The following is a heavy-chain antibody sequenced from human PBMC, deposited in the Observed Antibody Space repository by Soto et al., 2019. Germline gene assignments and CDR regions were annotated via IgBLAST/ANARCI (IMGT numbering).Heavy chain of an antibody. CDR1: GGSISSGGYS. CDR3: ARSYSSSSPLFDY. J-gene: IGHJ4*02. CDR2: IYHSGST. D-gene: IGHD6-6*01. V-gene: IGHV4-30-2*01. Sequence: PSETLSLTCAVSGGSISSGGYSWSWIRQPPGKGLEWIGYIYHSGSTYYNPSLKSRVTISVDRSKNQFSLKLSSVTAADTAVYYCARSYSSSSPLFDYWGQGTLVTVPQ.